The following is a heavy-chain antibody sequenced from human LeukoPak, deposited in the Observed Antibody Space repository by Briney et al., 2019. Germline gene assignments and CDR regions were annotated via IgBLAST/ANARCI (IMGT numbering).Heavy chain of an antibody. J-gene: IGHJ4*02. Sequence: SETLSRTCAVYSGSFSGYYWSWIRQPPGKGLEWIGEVNHDGSTNYNPSLKSRVIISVDTSKNQFSLKLTSVTAADTAVYYCARKNVGSWQTLDYWDQGTLITVSS. CDR3: ARKNVGSWQTLDY. V-gene: IGHV4-34*01. CDR1: SGSFSGYY. D-gene: IGHD1-1*01. CDR2: VNHDGST.